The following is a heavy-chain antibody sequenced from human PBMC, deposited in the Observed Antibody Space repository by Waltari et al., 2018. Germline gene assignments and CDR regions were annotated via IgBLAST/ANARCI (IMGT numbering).Heavy chain of an antibody. CDR1: GGSISSTSYY. CDR2: FIYNGNT. CDR3: ARPGRVGGGSLMGLDY. J-gene: IGHJ4*02. V-gene: IGHV4-39*01. D-gene: IGHD2-15*01. Sequence: QLQLQESGPGLVKPSETLSLICSIYGGSISSTSYYWGWIRQPPGKGLEWIGSFIYNGNTYYNPSLKSRISFFVDTSKNQFLLHLRSVTAADTAMYYCARPGRVGGGSLMGLDYWGQGTLVTVSS.